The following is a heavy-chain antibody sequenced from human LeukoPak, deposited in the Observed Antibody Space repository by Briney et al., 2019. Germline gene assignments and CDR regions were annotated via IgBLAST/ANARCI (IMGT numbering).Heavy chain of an antibody. CDR3: ARDDIVGARYFDL. CDR2: IYYSGST. Sequence: SETLSLTCTVSGGSISSYYWSWIRQPPGKGLEWIGYIYYSGSTNYNPSLKSRVTISVDTSKNQFSLKLSSVTAADTAVYYCARDDIVGARYFDLWGRGTLVTVSS. D-gene: IGHD1-26*01. V-gene: IGHV4-59*01. CDR1: GGSISSYY. J-gene: IGHJ2*01.